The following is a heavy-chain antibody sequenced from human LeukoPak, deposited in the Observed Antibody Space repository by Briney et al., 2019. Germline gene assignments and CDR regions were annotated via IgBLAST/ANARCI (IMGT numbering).Heavy chain of an antibody. J-gene: IGHJ6*03. CDR2: INQKRSEK. D-gene: IGHD6-13*01. V-gene: IGHV3-7*01. CDR1: GFTFSSYW. Sequence: GGSLRLSCAASGFTFSSYWMSWVRQAPGKGLEWVASINQKRSEKYYVDSVKGRFTSHREKAKNSLYLQMNSLRAEDTAVYYCARDRFSIAAAGLRVGYYYMDVWGKGTTVTVSS. CDR3: ARDRFSIAAAGLRVGYYYMDV.